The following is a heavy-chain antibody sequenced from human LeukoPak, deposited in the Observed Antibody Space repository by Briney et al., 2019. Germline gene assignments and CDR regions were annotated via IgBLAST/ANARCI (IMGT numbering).Heavy chain of an antibody. CDR1: GFTFRNYF. Sequence: GGSLRLSCAASGFTFRNYFMTWVRQAPGKGLEWVSLISDGGGSTHYADSVKGRFTISRDNSKNTLYLQMNSLRAEDTAVYYCAQRGQSGWHFDYWGQGTLVTVSS. V-gene: IGHV3-23*01. CDR3: AQRGQSGWHFDY. J-gene: IGHJ4*02. D-gene: IGHD6-19*01. CDR2: ISDGGGST.